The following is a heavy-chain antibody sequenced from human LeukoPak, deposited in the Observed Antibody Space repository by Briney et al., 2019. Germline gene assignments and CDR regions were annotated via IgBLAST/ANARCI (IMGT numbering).Heavy chain of an antibody. CDR3: ARGGSLMDV. CDR2: IYYSGST. V-gene: IGHV4-31*03. CDR1: GASISSGGYY. J-gene: IGHJ6*02. D-gene: IGHD2-15*01. Sequence: PSQTLSLTCTVSGASISSGGYYWSWICQHPGKGLEWIGYIYYSGSTYYNPSLESRVTISVDTSKNQFSLKLSSVTAADTAVYYCARGGSLMDVWGQGTTVTVSS.